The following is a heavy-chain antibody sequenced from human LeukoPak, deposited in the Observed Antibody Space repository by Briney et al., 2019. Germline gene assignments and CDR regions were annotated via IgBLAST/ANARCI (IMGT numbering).Heavy chain of an antibody. CDR2: IYYSGSA. V-gene: IGHV4-59*08. CDR3: ARSYNNAGYFYYGMDV. J-gene: IGHJ6*02. CDR1: GGSINTYY. Sequence: SETLSLTCTVSGGSINTYYWSWIRQPPGKGLEWIGYIYYSGSADYNPSLKSRVTISLDTSKNQFSLRLSSVTAADTAVYYCARSYNNAGYFYYGMDVWGQGTTVTVSS. D-gene: IGHD5-24*01.